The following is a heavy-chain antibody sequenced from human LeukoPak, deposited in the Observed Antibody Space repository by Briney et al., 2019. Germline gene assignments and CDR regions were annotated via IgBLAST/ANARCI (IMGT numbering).Heavy chain of an antibody. D-gene: IGHD2-2*01. CDR3: ARHPRSSSWFDY. V-gene: IGHV4-59*08. J-gene: IGHJ4*02. CDR2: IYYNGST. CDR1: GGSISSYF. Sequence: SETLSLTCTVSGGSISSYFWDWIRQPPGKGLEWIGYIYYNGSTNYNPSLKSRVTISVDTSKNQFSLKLSSVTAADTAVYYCARHPRSSSWFDYWGRGTLVTVSS.